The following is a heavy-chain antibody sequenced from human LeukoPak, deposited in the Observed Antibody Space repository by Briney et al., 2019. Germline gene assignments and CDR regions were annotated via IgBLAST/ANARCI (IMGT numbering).Heavy chain of an antibody. D-gene: IGHD3-3*01. Sequence: SETLSLTCTVSGGSMSTSTYYWGSIRQPPGKGLEWIGSIYYSGSTYYNPSLKSRVTISVDTSKNQFSLKLSSVTAADTAVYYCATQRRIFGVVIIPPHFDYWGQGTLVTVSS. CDR1: GGSMSTSTYY. CDR3: ATQRRIFGVVIIPPHFDY. V-gene: IGHV4-39*01. CDR2: IYYSGST. J-gene: IGHJ4*02.